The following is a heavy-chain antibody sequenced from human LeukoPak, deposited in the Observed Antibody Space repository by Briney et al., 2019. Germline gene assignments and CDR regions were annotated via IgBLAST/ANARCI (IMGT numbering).Heavy chain of an antibody. Sequence: GGSLRLSCAASGFTFSSYAMSWVRQAPGKGLEWVSAISGSGGSTYYADSVKGRFTISRDNSKNTLYLQMNSLRAEDTAVYYCAKEWKDGSGYYYYFDYWGQGTLVTVSS. V-gene: IGHV3-23*01. CDR3: AKEWKDGSGYYYYFDY. CDR1: GFTFSSYA. CDR2: ISGSGGST. J-gene: IGHJ4*02. D-gene: IGHD3-22*01.